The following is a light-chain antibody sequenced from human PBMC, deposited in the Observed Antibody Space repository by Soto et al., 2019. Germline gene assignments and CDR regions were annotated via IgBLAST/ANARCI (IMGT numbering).Light chain of an antibody. CDR3: NSYSSSSVSV. V-gene: IGLV2-14*01. Sequence: QSALTQPASVSGSPGQSITISCTGTSSDVGGYNYVSWYQQHPGKAPKLMIYDVSNRPSGVSNRFSGSKSGNTASLTISGLQAEDEADYYCNSYSSSSVSVFGPGTQLTVL. J-gene: IGLJ1*01. CDR2: DVS. CDR1: SSDVGGYNY.